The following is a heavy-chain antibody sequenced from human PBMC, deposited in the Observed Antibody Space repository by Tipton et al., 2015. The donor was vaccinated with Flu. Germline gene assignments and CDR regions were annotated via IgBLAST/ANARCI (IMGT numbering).Heavy chain of an antibody. V-gene: IGHV4-39*07. CDR3: ARHTGDSVRGVIDY. D-gene: IGHD3-10*02. Sequence: TLSLTCTVSGGSIRSSNYYWGWIRQPPGKGLEWIGNIFYSGNSKYNPSLKSRVSMSVETSKNQFSLKLTSVTSADTAVYYCARHTGDSVRGVIDYWGQGTLVTVSS. CDR1: GGSIRSSNYY. CDR2: IFYSGNS. J-gene: IGHJ4*02.